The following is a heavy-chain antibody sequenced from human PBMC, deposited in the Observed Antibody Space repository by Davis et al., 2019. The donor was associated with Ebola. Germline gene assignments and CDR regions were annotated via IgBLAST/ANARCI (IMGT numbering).Heavy chain of an antibody. Sequence: PGGSLRLSCAVYGGSFSGYYWSWIRQPPGKGLEWIGEINHSGSTNYNPSLKSRVTISVDTSKNQFSLKLSSVTAADTAVYYCARGIAARRNWFDPWGQGTLVTVSS. D-gene: IGHD6-6*01. CDR1: GGSFSGYY. V-gene: IGHV4-34*01. J-gene: IGHJ5*02. CDR2: INHSGST. CDR3: ARGIAARRNWFDP.